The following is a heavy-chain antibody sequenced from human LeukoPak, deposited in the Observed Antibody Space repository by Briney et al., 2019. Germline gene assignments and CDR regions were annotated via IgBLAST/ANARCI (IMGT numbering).Heavy chain of an antibody. Sequence: GGSLRLSCVASGFTFSSQAMHWVRQAPGKGLEWVAVISYDGSNKYYADSVKGRFTISRDNSKNTRYLQMNSLRAEDTAVYYCARDGGYSGSYYDYWGQGTLVTVSS. V-gene: IGHV3-30-3*01. CDR2: ISYDGSNK. CDR1: GFTFSSQA. J-gene: IGHJ4*02. D-gene: IGHD1-26*01. CDR3: ARDGGYSGSYYDY.